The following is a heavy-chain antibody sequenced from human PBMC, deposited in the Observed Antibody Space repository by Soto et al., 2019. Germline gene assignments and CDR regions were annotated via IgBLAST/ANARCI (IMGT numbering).Heavy chain of an antibody. CDR1: GYTFSSYY. CDR2: ISNSGSI. CDR3: AKLWFGESY. V-gene: IGHV3-48*01. Sequence: SCKASGYTFSSYYMNWVRQAPGKGLEWISHISNSGSIYYADSVKGRFTISRDNSKNTLYLQMNSLRAEDTVVYYCAKLWFGESYWGQGTLVTVSS. J-gene: IGHJ4*02. D-gene: IGHD3-10*01.